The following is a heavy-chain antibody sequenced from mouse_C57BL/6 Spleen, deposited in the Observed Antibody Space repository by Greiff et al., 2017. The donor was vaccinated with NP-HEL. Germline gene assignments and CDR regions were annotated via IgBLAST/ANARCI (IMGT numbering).Heavy chain of an antibody. CDR1: GYTFTSYW. V-gene: IGHV1-69*01. J-gene: IGHJ2*01. CDR2: IDPSDSYT. D-gene: IGHD1-1*01. CDR3: ARRDLYYYGLFDY. Sequence: QVQLKQPGAELVMPGASVKLSCKASGYTFTSYWMHWVKQRPGQGLEWIGEIDPSDSYTNYNQKFKGKSTLTVDKSSSTAYMQLSSLTSEDSAVYYCARRDLYYYGLFDYWGQGTTLTVSS.